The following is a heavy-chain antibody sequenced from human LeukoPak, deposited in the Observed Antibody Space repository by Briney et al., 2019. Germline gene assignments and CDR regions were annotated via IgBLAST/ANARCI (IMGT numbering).Heavy chain of an antibody. CDR3: ARGNDCSSTSCLYYYYYYMDV. CDR2: IKQDGSEK. CDR1: GFTFSNYW. Sequence: GGSLRLSCAASGFTFSNYWMSWVRQAPGKGLEWAANIKQDGSEKYYVDSVRGRFTISRDNAKNSLYLQMNSLRAEETAMYYCARGNDCSSTSCLYYYYYYMDVWGKGTTVTVSS. J-gene: IGHJ6*03. D-gene: IGHD2-2*01. V-gene: IGHV3-7*01.